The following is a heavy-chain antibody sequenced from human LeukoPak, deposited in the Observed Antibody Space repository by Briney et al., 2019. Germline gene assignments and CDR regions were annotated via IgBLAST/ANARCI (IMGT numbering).Heavy chain of an antibody. CDR2: IYYSGST. J-gene: IGHJ5*02. CDR3: ARDGVYCTNGVCYHNWFDP. V-gene: IGHV4-59*11. Sequence: SETLSLTCTVSGGSISSHYWSWIRQPPGKGLEWIGYIYYSGSTNYNPSLKRRVTISVDTSKNQFSLKLSSVTAADTAVYYCARDGVYCTNGVCYHNWFDPWGQGTLVTVSS. CDR1: GGSISSHY. D-gene: IGHD2-8*01.